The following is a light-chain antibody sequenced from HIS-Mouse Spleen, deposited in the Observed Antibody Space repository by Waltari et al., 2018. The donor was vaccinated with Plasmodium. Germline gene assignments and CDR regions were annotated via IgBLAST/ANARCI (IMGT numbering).Light chain of an antibody. J-gene: IGKJ4*01. CDR2: GAS. CDR3: QQYGSSPLT. CDR1: QSVSSSY. Sequence: EIVLTQSPGTLSLSPGERATLSCRASQSVSSSYLAGYQQKPGQSPRLLSYGASSRATGIPDRFSGSGSGTAFTLTISRLEPEDFAVYYCQQYGSSPLTFGGGTKVEIK. V-gene: IGKV3-20*01.